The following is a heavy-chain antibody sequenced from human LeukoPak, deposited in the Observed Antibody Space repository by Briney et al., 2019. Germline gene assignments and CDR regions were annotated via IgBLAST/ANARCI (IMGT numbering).Heavy chain of an antibody. CDR2: INHSGST. Sequence: KPSETLSLTCAVYGGSFSGYYWSWIRQPPGKGLEWIGEINHSGSTNYNPSLKSRVTISVDTSKNQFSLKLSSVTAADTAVYYCARCPVYYDMLTGEIYYYGMDVWGQGTTVTVSS. CDR1: GGSFSGYY. D-gene: IGHD3-9*01. CDR3: ARCPVYYDMLTGEIYYYGMDV. V-gene: IGHV4-34*01. J-gene: IGHJ6*02.